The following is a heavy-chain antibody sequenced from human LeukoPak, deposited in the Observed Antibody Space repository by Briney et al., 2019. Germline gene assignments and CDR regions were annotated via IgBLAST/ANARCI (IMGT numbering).Heavy chain of an antibody. J-gene: IGHJ6*03. V-gene: IGHV4-59*08. CDR1: GGSISSYY. Sequence: KPSETLSLTCTVSGGSISSYYWSWIRQPPGKVLEWIGYIYYSGSTNYNPSLKSRVTISVDTSKNQFSLKLSSVTAADTAVYYCARHLRTMVRVSYYYYYYMDVWGKGTTVTVSS. CDR3: ARHLRTMVRVSYYYYYYMDV. D-gene: IGHD3-10*01. CDR2: IYYSGST.